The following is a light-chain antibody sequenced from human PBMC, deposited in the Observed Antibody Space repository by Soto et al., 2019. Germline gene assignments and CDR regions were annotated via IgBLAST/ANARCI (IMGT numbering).Light chain of an antibody. CDR3: GTWDAGLDSGV. J-gene: IGLJ1*01. Sequence: QSVLTQPPSVSAAPGQKVTISCSGSSSNIGNNSVSWYQQFSGTAPKLLIFDNSKRPSGIPDRFSGSKSGTSATLGITGLQTGDEADYYCGTWDAGLDSGVFGIGTKLTVL. CDR1: SSNIGNNS. CDR2: DNS. V-gene: IGLV1-51*01.